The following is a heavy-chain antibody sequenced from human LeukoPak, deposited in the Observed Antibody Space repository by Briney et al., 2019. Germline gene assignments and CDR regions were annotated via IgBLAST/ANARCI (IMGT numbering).Heavy chain of an antibody. V-gene: IGHV3-11*04. CDR1: GFTFSDYY. CDR3: ARHRGELRPHHFDI. CDR2: ISSSGNTI. D-gene: IGHD1-26*01. Sequence: GGSLRLSCAASGFTFSDYYMSWIRQAPGKGLEWVSYISSSGNTIYYADSVKGRFTISRDNAKNSLYLQMNSLRAEDTAVYYCARHRGELRPHHFDIWGQGTMVTVSA. J-gene: IGHJ3*02.